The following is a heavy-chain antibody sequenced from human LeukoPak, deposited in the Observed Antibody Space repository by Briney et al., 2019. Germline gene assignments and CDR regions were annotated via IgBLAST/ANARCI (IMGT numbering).Heavy chain of an antibody. V-gene: IGHV6-1*01. J-gene: IGHJ6*02. CDR1: GDSVSSITAA. Sequence: SQTLSLTCAISGDSVSSITAAWNWIRQSPSRGLEWLGRTYYRSKWYNDYAVSVRSRITINPDTSKNQFSRQLNSVTPEDTAVYYCTRQYSSGWSYYYGLDVWGQGTTVTVSS. CDR3: TRQYSSGWSYYYGLDV. D-gene: IGHD6-19*01. CDR2: TYYRSKWYN.